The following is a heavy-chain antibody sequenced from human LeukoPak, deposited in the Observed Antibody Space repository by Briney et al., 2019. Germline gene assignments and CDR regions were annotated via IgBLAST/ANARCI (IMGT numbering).Heavy chain of an antibody. Sequence: PSQTLSLTCSVSGGSISSGSYFWSWIRQPAGKGLEWIGRIYTSGSTNYNPSLKSRVTMSVDTSKNQFSLKLSSVTAADTAVYYCATMGIAAAGTNFDYWGQGTLVTVSS. CDR2: IYTSGST. D-gene: IGHD6-13*01. CDR3: ATMGIAAAGTNFDY. CDR1: GGSISSGSYF. J-gene: IGHJ4*02. V-gene: IGHV4-61*02.